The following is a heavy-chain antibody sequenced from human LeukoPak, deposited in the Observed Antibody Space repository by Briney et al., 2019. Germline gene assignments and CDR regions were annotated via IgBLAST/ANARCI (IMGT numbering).Heavy chain of an antibody. D-gene: IGHD3-16*01. V-gene: IGHV1-69*04. CDR2: IIPILGIP. CDR1: GGTFSSYA. J-gene: IGHJ4*02. CDR3: AKSYAREGEFDS. Sequence: SVKVSCKASGGTFSSYAISWVRQAPGQGLEWMGRIIPILGIPNYAQKLQGRVTITADKSTSTAYMELSSLRAEDTAVYYCAKSYAREGEFDSWGQGTLVTVSS.